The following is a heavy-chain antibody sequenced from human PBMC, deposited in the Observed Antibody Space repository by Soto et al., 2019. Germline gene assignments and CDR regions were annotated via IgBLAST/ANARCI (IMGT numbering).Heavy chain of an antibody. Sequence: SGPTLVNPTQTLTLTCTFSGFSLSTSGVGVGWIRQPPGKALEWLALIYWDDDKRYSPSLRSRLTISKDTSKNQVVLAMTNMDPVDTATYYCIQSRCGGDCLQSYASHYYYGMDVWGQGTTVTVSS. V-gene: IGHV2-5*02. D-gene: IGHD2-21*02. CDR1: GFSLSTSGVG. CDR3: IQSRCGGDCLQSYASHYYYGMDV. CDR2: IYWDDDK. J-gene: IGHJ6*02.